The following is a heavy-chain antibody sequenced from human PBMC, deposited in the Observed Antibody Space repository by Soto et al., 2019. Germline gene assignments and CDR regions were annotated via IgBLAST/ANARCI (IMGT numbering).Heavy chain of an antibody. J-gene: IGHJ6*02. Sequence: ASVKVSCKSSGYTVINYYVHLVRQAPGQGLEWMGMINPSGGRTTYPQKFQGRVTMTRDTSTSTVYVELSSLRSDDTAVFYCAREKASTSLLTHYYYAMDVWGQGTTVTVSS. V-gene: IGHV1-46*01. CDR1: GYTVINYY. CDR2: INPSGGRT. CDR3: AREKASTSLLTHYYYAMDV.